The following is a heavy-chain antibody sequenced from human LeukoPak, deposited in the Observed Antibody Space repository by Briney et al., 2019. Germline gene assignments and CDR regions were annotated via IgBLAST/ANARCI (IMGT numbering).Heavy chain of an antibody. CDR3: AKDPSYNWNYLTY. CDR2: IRYDGSNK. Sequence: TGGSLRLSCAGSGFSFSSYGMHWVRQAPGKGLEWVAFIRYDGSNKYYADSVKSRFTISRDNSKNTLYLQMNSLRAEDTAVYYCAKDPSYNWNYLTYWGQGTLVTVSS. D-gene: IGHD1-20*01. CDR1: GFSFSSYG. V-gene: IGHV3-30*02. J-gene: IGHJ4*02.